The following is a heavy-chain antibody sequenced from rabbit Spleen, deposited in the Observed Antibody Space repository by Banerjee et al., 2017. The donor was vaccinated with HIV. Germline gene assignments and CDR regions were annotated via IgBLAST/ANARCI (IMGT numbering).Heavy chain of an antibody. CDR1: GFSFSSYYY. Sequence: QEQLVESGGGLVKPEGSLTLTCTASGFSFSSYYYMCWVRQAPGKGLEWIGCIGSGSTGNTYYASWAKGRFTISKTSSTTVTLQMTSLTAADTATYFCARDLVAVIGWNFNLWGPGTLVTVS. V-gene: IGHV1S45*01. CDR2: IGSGSTGNT. J-gene: IGHJ4*01. CDR3: ARDLVAVIGWNFNL. D-gene: IGHD1-1*01.